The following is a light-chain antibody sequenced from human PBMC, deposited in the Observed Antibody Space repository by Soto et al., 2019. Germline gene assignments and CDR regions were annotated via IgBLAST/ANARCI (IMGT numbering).Light chain of an antibody. CDR2: DAS. V-gene: IGKV1-39*02. CDR1: ETISNS. J-gene: IGKJ4*01. Sequence: DIQITPSPSSLSASVGDRVTITCRASETISNSLNWFQRKTGKATNLLIYDASSLQSGVPSRFSGSRSGTEFTLTIRRVEAEEVGVYDCMQGTHWPPRVGAGTKGEIK. CDR3: MQGTHWPPR.